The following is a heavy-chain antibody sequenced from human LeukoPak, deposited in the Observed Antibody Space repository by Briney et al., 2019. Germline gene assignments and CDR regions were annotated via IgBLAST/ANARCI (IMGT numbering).Heavy chain of an antibody. D-gene: IGHD1-26*01. CDR3: AIYSDTYYFDH. Sequence: GESLKISCKGSGYSFTSSWIGWVRQMPGKGLEWMGIIYPGDSDTRYSPSFQGQVTISADKSISTAYLQWSSLKASDAAMYYCAIYSDTYYFDHWGQGTLVTVSS. CDR1: GYSFTSSW. CDR2: IYPGDSDT. V-gene: IGHV5-51*01. J-gene: IGHJ4*02.